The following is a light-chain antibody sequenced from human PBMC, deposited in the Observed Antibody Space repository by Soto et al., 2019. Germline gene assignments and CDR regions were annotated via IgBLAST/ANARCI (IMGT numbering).Light chain of an antibody. CDR2: ASS. CDR3: QQSYITPQT. CDR1: QSISSY. J-gene: IGKJ1*01. V-gene: IGKV1-39*01. Sequence: DIQVTQSPSSLSASVGDRVTITCRASQSISSYLNWYQQKPGKAPKLLISASSTLQSGVPSRFSGSGSGTDFTLTISSLHPEDFATYYCQQSYITPQTFGQGTKLEIK.